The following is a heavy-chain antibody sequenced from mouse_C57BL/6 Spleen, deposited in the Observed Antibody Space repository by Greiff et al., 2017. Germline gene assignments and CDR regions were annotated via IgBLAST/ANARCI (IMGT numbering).Heavy chain of an antibody. CDR2: IDPSDSYT. J-gene: IGHJ2*01. Sequence: QVQLQQPGAELVMPGASVKLSCKASGYTFTSYWMHWVKQRPGQGLEWIGEIDPSDSYTNYNQKFKGKSTLTVDKSSSTAYMQLSSLTSEDSAVXYCARRPRGYFDYWGQGTTLTVSS. V-gene: IGHV1-69*01. CDR3: ARRPRGYFDY. CDR1: GYTFTSYW.